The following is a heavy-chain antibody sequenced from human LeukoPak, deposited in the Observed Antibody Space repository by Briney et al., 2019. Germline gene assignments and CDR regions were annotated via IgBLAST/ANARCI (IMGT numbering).Heavy chain of an antibody. V-gene: IGHV3-7*01. D-gene: IGHD3-10*01. J-gene: IGHJ4*02. Sequence: GGSLRLSCAASGFTFSRFWMTWVRQAPGKGLEWVANIKEDGSDKYYVDSVKGRFTVSRDNAKNPLYLQMNSLRDEDTAVYYCARDRGYFVFDYWGQGTLVTVSS. CDR1: GFTFSRFW. CDR2: IKEDGSDK. CDR3: ARDRGYFVFDY.